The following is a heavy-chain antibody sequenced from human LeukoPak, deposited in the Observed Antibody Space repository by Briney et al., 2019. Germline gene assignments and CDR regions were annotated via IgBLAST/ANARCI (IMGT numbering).Heavy chain of an antibody. D-gene: IGHD4-17*01. J-gene: IGHJ6*03. V-gene: IGHV3-30*02. CDR3: AKIPYGDYVLDYYYYMDV. CDR1: GFTLSSYG. CDR2: IRFDGSNK. Sequence: GGSLSLSCATSGFTLSSYGIHWARQAPGKGLEWVAFIRFDGSNKYYADSVKGRHTISRDNSKNTLYLQMYSVRAEDTAVYYCAKIPYGDYVLDYYYYMDVWGKGTTVTISS.